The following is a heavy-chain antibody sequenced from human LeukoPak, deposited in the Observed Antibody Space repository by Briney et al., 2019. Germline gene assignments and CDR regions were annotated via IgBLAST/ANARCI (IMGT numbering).Heavy chain of an antibody. CDR1: GYTFTGYY. V-gene: IGHV1-2*06. CDR3: ATLGYCSSTSCLHFDY. J-gene: IGHJ4*02. CDR2: INPNSGGT. Sequence: ASVKVSCKASGYTFTGYYMHWVRQAPGQGPEWMGRINPNSGGTNYAQKFQGRVTMTRDTSISTAYMELSRLRSDDTAVYYCATLGYCSSTSCLHFDYWGQGTLVTVSS. D-gene: IGHD2-2*01.